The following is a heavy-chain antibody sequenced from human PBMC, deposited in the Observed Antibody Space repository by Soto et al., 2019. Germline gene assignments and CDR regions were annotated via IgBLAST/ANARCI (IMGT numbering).Heavy chain of an antibody. J-gene: IGHJ5*02. D-gene: IGHD2-2*01. CDR1: GGTFSSYA. V-gene: IGHV1-69*12. CDR2: IIPIFGTA. CDR3: ARGVDGIVLVPAAMANWFDP. Sequence: QVQLVQSGAEVKKPGSSVKVSCKASGGTFSSYAISWVRQAPGQGLEWMGGIIPIFGTANYAQKFQGRVTITADESTSTAYMELSSLRSEDTAVYYCARGVDGIVLVPAAMANWFDPWGQGTLVTVSS.